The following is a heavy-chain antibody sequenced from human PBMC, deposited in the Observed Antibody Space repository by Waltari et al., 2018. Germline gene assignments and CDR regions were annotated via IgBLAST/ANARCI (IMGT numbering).Heavy chain of an antibody. Sequence: QVLLQDSGPGLVKSSETLSLTCSVSVYSISRYYWSWIRQAPGKGLEWIGYMSSSGTTKYNPSLKSRVTISVDTSKSQLLWRLRSVTASDTAVYYCARHYGMVVDYYYYYGLDVWGQGTTVTVS. CDR1: VYSISRYY. V-gene: IGHV4-59*08. J-gene: IGHJ6*02. CDR2: MSSSGTT. CDR3: ARHYGMVVDYYYYYGLDV. D-gene: IGHD3-3*01.